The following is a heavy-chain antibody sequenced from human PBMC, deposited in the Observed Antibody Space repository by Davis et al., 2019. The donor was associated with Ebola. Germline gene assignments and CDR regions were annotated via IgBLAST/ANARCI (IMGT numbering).Heavy chain of an antibody. Sequence: AASVKVSCKASGYTFTGYYMHWVRQAPGQGLEWMGWINPNSGGTNYAQKFQGWVTMTRDTSISTAYMELSRLRSDDTAVYYCASGLKTYYESMNVWGQGTTVTVSS. CDR1: GYTFTGYY. V-gene: IGHV1-2*04. J-gene: IGHJ6*02. CDR2: INPNSGGT. D-gene: IGHD3-22*01. CDR3: ASGLKTYYESMNV.